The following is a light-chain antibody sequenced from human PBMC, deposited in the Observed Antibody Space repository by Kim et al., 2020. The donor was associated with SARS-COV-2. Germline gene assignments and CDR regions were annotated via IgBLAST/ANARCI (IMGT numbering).Light chain of an antibody. J-gene: IGKJ5*01. CDR1: HDIRND. Sequence: ASVGDRVPSTCRASHDIRNDLGWYQQNPGRAPKRLIYGASSLQSGVPSRFSGSGSGTEFTLTISSVQPEDFATYFCLQHSTYPITFGEGTRLEIK. CDR2: GAS. V-gene: IGKV1-17*01. CDR3: LQHSTYPIT.